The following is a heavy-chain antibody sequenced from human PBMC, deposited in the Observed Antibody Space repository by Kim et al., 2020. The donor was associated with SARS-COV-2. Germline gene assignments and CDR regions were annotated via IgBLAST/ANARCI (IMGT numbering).Heavy chain of an antibody. J-gene: IGHJ4*02. CDR3: VRGGCSRTHCLIFFEV. V-gene: IGHV3-30*03. Sequence: GGSLRLSCAASGFEFSTYGMHWVRQAPGTGLEWVAAISSDGSDKAYAESVKGRLTLSRDNSKNTVSLDVRSLRNEDAAVYHCVRGGCSRTHCLIFFEVWGQGTLVPLST. D-gene: IGHD2-2*01. CDR2: ISSDGSDK. CDR1: GFEFSTYG.